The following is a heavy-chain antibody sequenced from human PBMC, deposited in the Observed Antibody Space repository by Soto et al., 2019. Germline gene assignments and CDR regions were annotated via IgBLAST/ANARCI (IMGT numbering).Heavy chain of an antibody. Sequence: QVQLVQSGAEVKKPGSSVKVSCKASGGTFSSYAISWVRQAPGQGLEWMGGIIPIFGTANYAQKFQGRVTITADESTSTAYMELSSLRSEDTAVYYCARSMGGYCSGGSCLYNWFDPWGQGTLVTVSS. CDR1: GGTFSSYA. CDR2: IIPIFGTA. J-gene: IGHJ5*02. V-gene: IGHV1-69*12. CDR3: ARSMGGYCSGGSCLYNWFDP. D-gene: IGHD2-15*01.